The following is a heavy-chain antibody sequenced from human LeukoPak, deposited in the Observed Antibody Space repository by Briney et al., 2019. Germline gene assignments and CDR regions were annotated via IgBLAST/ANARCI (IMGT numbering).Heavy chain of an antibody. V-gene: IGHV3-21*01. D-gene: IGHD3-22*01. J-gene: IGHJ3*02. CDR1: GFTFSSYA. Sequence: PGGSLRLSCAASGFTFSSYAMSWVRQAPGKGLEWVSSISSSSSYIYYADSVKGRFTISRDNAKNSLYLQMNSLRAEDTAVYYCARTQTNYYDSSGYWHRPRAAGPDAFDIWGQGTMVTVSS. CDR3: ARTQTNYYDSSGYWHRPRAAGPDAFDI. CDR2: ISSSSSYI.